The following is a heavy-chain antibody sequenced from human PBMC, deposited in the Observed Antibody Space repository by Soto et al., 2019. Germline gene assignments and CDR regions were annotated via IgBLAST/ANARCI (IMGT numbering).Heavy chain of an antibody. CDR1: GGTFSSYA. D-gene: IGHD5-18*01. J-gene: IGHJ5*02. Sequence: SVKVSCKASGGTFSSYAISWVRQAPGQGLEWMGGIIPIFGTANYAQKFQDRVTITADESTSTAYMELSSLGSEDTAVYYCARREGEVDTAMGNWFEPWGQGTLVTSPQ. CDR2: IIPIFGTA. V-gene: IGHV1-69*13. CDR3: ARREGEVDTAMGNWFEP.